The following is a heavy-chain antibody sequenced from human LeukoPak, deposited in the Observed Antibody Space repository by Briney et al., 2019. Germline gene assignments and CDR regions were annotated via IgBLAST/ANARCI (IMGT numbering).Heavy chain of an antibody. V-gene: IGHV3-30*04. Sequence: GGSLRLSCEASGFTFRYHAMHWVRQAPGMGLEWVAVVSSDGSTKYYAVSVEGRFTISRDNSKNTLYLQMNSLRAEDTALYYCVKGDRGHSVPDYWGQGTPVTVSS. CDR3: VKGDRGHSVPDY. CDR1: GFTFRYHA. CDR2: VSSDGSTK. D-gene: IGHD2-21*01. J-gene: IGHJ4*02.